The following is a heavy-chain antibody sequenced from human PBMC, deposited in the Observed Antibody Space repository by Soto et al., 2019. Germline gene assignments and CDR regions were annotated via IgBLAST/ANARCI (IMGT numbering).Heavy chain of an antibody. CDR3: AKDQGIAASHGID. V-gene: IGHV3-30*18. D-gene: IGHD6-13*01. Sequence: QVQLVESGGGVVQPGRSLRLSCAASGFTFNNYGMHWVRQAPGKGLEWVAVISNVGSDKYYADSVKGRLTISRDNSKDTLYLQMNSLRAEDTAVYYCAKDQGIAASHGIDWGQGTMVTVSS. CDR2: ISNVGSDK. J-gene: IGHJ3*01. CDR1: GFTFNNYG.